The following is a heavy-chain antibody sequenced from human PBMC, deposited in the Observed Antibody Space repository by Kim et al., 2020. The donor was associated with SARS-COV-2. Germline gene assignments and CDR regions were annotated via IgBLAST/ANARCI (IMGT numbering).Heavy chain of an antibody. J-gene: IGHJ5*02. CDR1: GGSISSSSYY. CDR2: IYYSGST. V-gene: IGHV4-39*01. Sequence: SETLSLTCTVSGGSISSSSYYWGWIRQPPGKGLEWIGSIYYSGSTYYNPSLKSRVTISVDTSKNQFSLKLSSVTAADTAVYYCARHERPRYQLPQAPSGPWGQGTLVTVSS. CDR3: ARHERPRYQLPQAPSGP. D-gene: IGHD2-2*01.